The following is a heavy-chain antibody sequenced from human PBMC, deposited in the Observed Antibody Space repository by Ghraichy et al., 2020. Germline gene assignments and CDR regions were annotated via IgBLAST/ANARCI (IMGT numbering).Heavy chain of an antibody. D-gene: IGHD5-12*01. CDR2: LSGSGGST. CDR1: GFTFSSYA. CDR3: AKDGAVDSYSFDH. V-gene: IGHV3-23*01. Sequence: GGSLRLSCAASGFTFSSYAMSWVRQAPGKGLEWVSALSGSGGSTYYADSVKGRFTISRDNSKNTVYLQMNSLRAEDTAVYYCAKDGAVDSYSFDHWGQGTLVTVSS. J-gene: IGHJ4*02.